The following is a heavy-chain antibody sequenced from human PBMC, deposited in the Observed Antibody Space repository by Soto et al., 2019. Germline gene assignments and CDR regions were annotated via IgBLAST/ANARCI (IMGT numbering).Heavy chain of an antibody. CDR2: ISSDGNNK. V-gene: IGHV3-30*18. J-gene: IGHJ5*02. D-gene: IGHD4-17*01. CDR3: AKDLLPNTVTTCGS. CDR1: GFTFDSHG. Sequence: QVQLVESGGGAVQPGRSLRLSCAASGFTFDSHGMHWVRQAPGKELEWVAVISSDGNNKYYADSVKGRFTISRDNFNNMLYLQMSSLRAEDTAVYYCAKDLLPNTVTTCGSWGQGTLVTVSS.